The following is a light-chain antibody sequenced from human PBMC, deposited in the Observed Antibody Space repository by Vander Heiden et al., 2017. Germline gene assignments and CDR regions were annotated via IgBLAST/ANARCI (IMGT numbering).Light chain of an antibody. CDR3: QQFDYLPT. J-gene: IGKJ1*01. CDR2: AVS. V-gene: IGKV1-33*01. Sequence: QMTQSPSSLSASVGDRVTITCQSSHDINYCLNWYHQKPGQAPKLLIYAVSHFASGVPSLFSGSGSGRDFTLTISRLQPEDIGTYYCQQFDYLPTFGPGTKVEI. CDR1: HDINYC.